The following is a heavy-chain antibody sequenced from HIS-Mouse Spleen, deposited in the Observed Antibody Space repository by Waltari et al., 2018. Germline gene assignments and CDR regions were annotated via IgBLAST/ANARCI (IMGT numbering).Heavy chain of an antibody. CDR3: AREIPYSSSWYDWYFDL. J-gene: IGHJ2*01. V-gene: IGHV4-39*07. CDR1: GGSIISSSYY. Sequence: QLQLQESGPGLVKPSETLSLTCTVPGGSIISSSYYRAGIRQPPGKGLAWIGSIYYSGSTYYNPSLKSRVTISVDTSKNQFSLKLSSVTAADTAVYYCAREIPYSSSWYDWYFDLWGRGTLVTVSS. CDR2: IYYSGST. D-gene: IGHD6-13*01.